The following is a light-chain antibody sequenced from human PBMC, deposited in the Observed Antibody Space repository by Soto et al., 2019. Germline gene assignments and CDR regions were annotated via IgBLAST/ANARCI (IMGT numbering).Light chain of an antibody. J-gene: IGKJ1*01. V-gene: IGKV3-15*01. CDR3: QQYNNWPPWT. CDR2: GAS. Sequence: EIVMTQSPATLSVSPGERATLSCRASQSVSSNLAWYQQKPGQAPRLLIYGASTRATGIPDRFSGGGSGTEFTLTISSLQSEDLAVYYCQQYNNWPPWTFGQGTKVEIK. CDR1: QSVSSN.